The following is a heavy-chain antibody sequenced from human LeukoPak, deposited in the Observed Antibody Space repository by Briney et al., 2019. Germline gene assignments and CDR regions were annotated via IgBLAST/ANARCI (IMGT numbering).Heavy chain of an antibody. J-gene: IGHJ5*02. V-gene: IGHV4-34*01. CDR1: GGSFSGYY. Sequence: SETLSLTCAVYGGSFSGYYWSWIRQPPGKGLEWIGEINHSGSTNYNPSLKSRVTISVDTSKNQFSLKLSSVTAADTAVYYCARDLLWFGELFSPWGQGTLVTVSS. CDR3: ARDLLWFGELFSP. CDR2: INHSGST. D-gene: IGHD3-10*01.